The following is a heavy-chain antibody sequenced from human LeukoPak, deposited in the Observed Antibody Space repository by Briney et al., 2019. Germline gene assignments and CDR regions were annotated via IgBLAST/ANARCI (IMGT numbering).Heavy chain of an antibody. D-gene: IGHD2-15*01. CDR3: AKPRVVAAKTDAFDI. CDR2: IRYDGTSQ. V-gene: IGHV3-30*02. Sequence: GGSLRLSCAASGFAFSIYGMYWVRQAPGKGLEWVAFIRYDGTSQYYADSVKGRFTISRDNSKNTLYLQMNSLRAEDTAVYYCAKPRVVAAKTDAFDIWGQGTMVTVSS. CDR1: GFAFSIYG. J-gene: IGHJ3*02.